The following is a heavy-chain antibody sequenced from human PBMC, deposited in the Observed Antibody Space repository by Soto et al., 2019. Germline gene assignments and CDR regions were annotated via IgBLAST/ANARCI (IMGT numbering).Heavy chain of an antibody. CDR1: GFTFSDHY. CDR2: SRNKANSYTT. J-gene: IGHJ5*02. V-gene: IGHV3-72*01. Sequence: GGSLRLSCAASGFTFSDHYMDWVRQAPGKGLEWVGRSRNKANSYTTEYAASVRGRFTISRDDSKNSLYLQMNSLKTEYTAVYYCARELGSWGQRTLVTVSS. CDR3: ARELGS.